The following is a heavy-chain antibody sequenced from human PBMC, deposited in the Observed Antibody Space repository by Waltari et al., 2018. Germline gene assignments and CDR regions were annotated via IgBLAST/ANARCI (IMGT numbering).Heavy chain of an antibody. CDR3: ARDHGVSYLDGALDI. CDR1: GFTVGGSY. Sequence: EVQLVETGGGLIQPGGSLRLSCAASGFTVGGSYMAWVRQAPGKGLGGVAVIYRDGRTFYADPVKGRFTISRDDSKNTLCLQMSNLRAEDTALYYCARDHGVSYLDGALDIWGQGTMVTVSS. D-gene: IGHD1-26*01. J-gene: IGHJ3*02. V-gene: IGHV3-53*02. CDR2: IYRDGRT.